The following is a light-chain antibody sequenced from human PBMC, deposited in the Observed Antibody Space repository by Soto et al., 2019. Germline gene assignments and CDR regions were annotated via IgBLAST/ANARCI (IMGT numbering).Light chain of an antibody. J-gene: IGKJ1*01. CDR1: QTVNDNY. CDR3: QQYGGSAPWT. V-gene: IGKV3-20*01. CDR2: GAS. Sequence: EVVLTRPPGPLSVSPGDRVTLSCRASQTVNDNYLAWYQQKPGQAPRLVIYGASTPATGTPARFSGSGSGTHFTLTVSRLEPEDFAVYYCQQYGGSAPWTFGPGTKVDMK.